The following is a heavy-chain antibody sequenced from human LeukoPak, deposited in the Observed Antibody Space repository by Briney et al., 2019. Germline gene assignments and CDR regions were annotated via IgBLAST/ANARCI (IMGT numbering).Heavy chain of an antibody. CDR1: GFTFSSYN. CDR2: ITTSSYI. Sequence: PGGSLRLSCAASGFTFSSYNMNWVRQAPGNGLEWVSSITTSSYIYYADSVKGRFTISRDNAKNSLSLQMNSLRAEDTAVYYCARDREYVPDFWGQGTLVTVSS. V-gene: IGHV3-21*01. CDR3: ARDREYVPDF. D-gene: IGHD2-2*01. J-gene: IGHJ4*02.